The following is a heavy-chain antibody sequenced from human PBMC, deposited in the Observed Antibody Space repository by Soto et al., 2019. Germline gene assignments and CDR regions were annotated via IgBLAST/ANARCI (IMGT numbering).Heavy chain of an antibody. Sequence: GGSLRLSCAASGFIFKMYWMHWVRQSPGKGLVWISRIYNDGTYSDYADSVRGRFTTSRDNVNDTLYLQMNNLRAEDSGLYYCTRGPRPISTGTGAYWGQGTQVTVPQ. V-gene: IGHV3-74*01. CDR1: GFIFKMYW. CDR3: TRGPRPISTGTGAY. J-gene: IGHJ4*02. CDR2: IYNDGTYS. D-gene: IGHD3-10*01.